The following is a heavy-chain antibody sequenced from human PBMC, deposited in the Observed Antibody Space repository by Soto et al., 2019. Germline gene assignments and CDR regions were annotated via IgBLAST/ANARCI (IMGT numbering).Heavy chain of an antibody. J-gene: IGHJ4*02. CDR2: IYYSGST. D-gene: IGHD3-10*01. Sequence: PSETLSLTCTVSGGSISSSSYYWGWIRQPPGKGLEWIGSIYYSGSTYYNPSLKSRLTISVDTSKNQFSLKLSSVTAADTAVYYCARQGQLGYGSGSYMGRWGQGTLVTVSS. CDR3: ARQGQLGYGSGSYMGR. CDR1: GGSISSSSYY. V-gene: IGHV4-39*01.